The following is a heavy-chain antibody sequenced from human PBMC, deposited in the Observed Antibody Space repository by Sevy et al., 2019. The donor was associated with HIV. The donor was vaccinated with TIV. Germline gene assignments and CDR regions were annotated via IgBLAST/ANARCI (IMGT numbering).Heavy chain of an antibody. CDR2: FSFGCGRI. Sequence: GGSLRLSCAASGFTFSANWMNWVRQAPGKGLEWVSTFSFGCGRINYADSVKGRFTISRDDSKNTLFLQMNSLRADDTATYFCAREGCTQPHDYWGQGTLVTVSS. CDR1: GFTFSANW. J-gene: IGHJ4*02. CDR3: AREGCTQPHDY. V-gene: IGHV3-23*01. D-gene: IGHD2-8*01.